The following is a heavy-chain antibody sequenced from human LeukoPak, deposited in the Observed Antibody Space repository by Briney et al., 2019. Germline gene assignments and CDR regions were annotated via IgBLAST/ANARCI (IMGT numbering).Heavy chain of an antibody. CDR3: ARTIVVLPVAKNRPRKGSWFDP. D-gene: IGHD2-2*01. Sequence: SETLSLTCTVSGGSISSGDYYWSWIRQPPGKGLEWIGYIYYSGSTYYNPSLKSRVTISIDTSKNQFSLKLSSVTAADTAVYYCARTIVVLPVAKNRPRKGSWFDPWGQGTLVTVSS. J-gene: IGHJ5*02. CDR2: IYYSGST. V-gene: IGHV4-30-4*02. CDR1: GGSISSGDYY.